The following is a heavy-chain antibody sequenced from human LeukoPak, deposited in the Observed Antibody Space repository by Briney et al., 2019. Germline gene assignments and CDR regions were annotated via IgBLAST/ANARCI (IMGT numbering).Heavy chain of an antibody. Sequence: GASVKVSCKASGYTFTGFYMHWVRQAPGQGLEWMGRINPNSGGTNYAQKFQGRVTMTRDTSISTAYMELSRLRSDDTAVYYCARVLTYTYYYDSRYSGFDYWGQGTLVTVSS. D-gene: IGHD3-22*01. CDR3: ARVLTYTYYYDSRYSGFDY. CDR2: INPNSGGT. CDR1: GYTFTGFY. J-gene: IGHJ4*02. V-gene: IGHV1-2*06.